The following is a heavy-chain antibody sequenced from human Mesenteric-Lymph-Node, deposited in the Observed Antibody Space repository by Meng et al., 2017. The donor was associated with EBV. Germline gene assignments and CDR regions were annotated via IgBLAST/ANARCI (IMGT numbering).Heavy chain of an antibody. CDR2: INPSGGST. CDR3: ARVTNSGWNAGHWFDP. V-gene: IGHV1-46*01. J-gene: IGHJ5*02. CDR1: GYTFTSYY. D-gene: IGHD5-12*01. Sequence: QGRVVQSGAEVKKPGASVKVSCKASGYTFTSYYMHWVRQAPGQGLEWMGIINPSGGSTSYAQKFQGRVTMTRDTSTSTVYMELSSLRSEDTAVYYCARVTNSGWNAGHWFDPWGQGTLVTVSS.